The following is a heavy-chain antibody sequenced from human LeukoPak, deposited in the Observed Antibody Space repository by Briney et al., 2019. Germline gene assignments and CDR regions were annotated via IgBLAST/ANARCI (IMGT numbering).Heavy chain of an antibody. CDR3: VRGYSTELDY. CDR2: IKYDGSEK. CDR1: GFTFSSYW. J-gene: IGHJ4*02. Sequence: GGSLRLSCAASGFTFSSYWMSWVRQAPGKGLEWVANIKYDGSEKYYVDSVKGRFTICRDNAKNSLYLQMNSLRVDDTAAYYCVRGYSTELDYWGQGTLVTVSS. V-gene: IGHV3-7*04. D-gene: IGHD6-13*01.